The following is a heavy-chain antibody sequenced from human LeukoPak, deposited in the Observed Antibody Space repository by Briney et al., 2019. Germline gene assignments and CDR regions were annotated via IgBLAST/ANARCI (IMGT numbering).Heavy chain of an antibody. V-gene: IGHV1-46*01. J-gene: IGHJ4*02. D-gene: IGHD6-13*01. CDR3: ARGIAAPYLVGYFDY. CDR1: GYTFTSYG. Sequence: ASVKVSCKASGYTFTSYGISWVRQAPGQGLEWMGIINPSGGGTSYAQKFQGRVTMTRDMSTSTVYMELSSPRSEDTAVYYCARGIAAPYLVGYFDYWGQGTLVTVSS. CDR2: INPSGGGT.